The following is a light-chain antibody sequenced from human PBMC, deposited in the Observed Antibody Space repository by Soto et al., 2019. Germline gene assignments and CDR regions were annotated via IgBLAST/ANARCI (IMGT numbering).Light chain of an antibody. CDR1: QTVSGSY. CDR3: QQYGDSPLT. Sequence: NVLTQSPGTLSLSPGERATLSCRASQTVSGSYVAWYQQKPGQTPRLLIYGASSRATGIPDRFNGSGSGTDFTLTISRLEPEDFAVYHCQQYGDSPLTFGGGTKVDIK. V-gene: IGKV3-20*01. J-gene: IGKJ4*01. CDR2: GAS.